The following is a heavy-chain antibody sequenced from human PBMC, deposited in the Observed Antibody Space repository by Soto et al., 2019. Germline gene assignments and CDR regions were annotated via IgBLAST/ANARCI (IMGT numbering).Heavy chain of an antibody. D-gene: IGHD4-4*01. V-gene: IGHV3-23*01. Sequence: EVQLLESGGGLVQPGGSLRLSCAASGFTFSSYAMSWVRQAPGKGLEWVSAISGSGGSTYYADSVKGRFTISRDNSKNTLYLQMKSLRAEDTAVYYCAKGRGGLHSAGDYWGQGTLVTVSS. CDR2: ISGSGGST. CDR1: GFTFSSYA. J-gene: IGHJ4*02. CDR3: AKGRGGLHSAGDY.